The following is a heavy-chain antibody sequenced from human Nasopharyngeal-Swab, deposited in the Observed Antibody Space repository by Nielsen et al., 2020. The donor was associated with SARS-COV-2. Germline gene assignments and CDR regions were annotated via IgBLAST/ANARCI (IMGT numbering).Heavy chain of an antibody. J-gene: IGHJ5*02. CDR2: INPSGGST. Sequence: ASVNVSCKASVYTFTSYYMHWVRQPPGQGLEWMGIINPSGGSTSYAQKFQGRVTMTRDTSTSTVYMELSSLRSEDTAVYYCARDVDSSGYYAWFDPWGQGTLVTVSS. D-gene: IGHD3-22*01. V-gene: IGHV1-46*01. CDR3: ARDVDSSGYYAWFDP. CDR1: VYTFTSYY.